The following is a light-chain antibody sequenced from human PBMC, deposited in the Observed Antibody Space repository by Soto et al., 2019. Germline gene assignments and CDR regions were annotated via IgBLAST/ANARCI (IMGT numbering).Light chain of an antibody. V-gene: IGLV2-11*01. CDR3: CSYAGSYSWV. CDR1: TRDVGGHDF. Sequence: QPVLTQPRSVSRSPGQTVTISCRGTTRDVGGHDFVSWYQRLPGKAPKLIIHDVNKRPSEVPDRFSGSKSGNTASLTISGLQAEDEADYYCCSYAGSYSWVFGGGTQLTVL. CDR2: DVN. J-gene: IGLJ3*02.